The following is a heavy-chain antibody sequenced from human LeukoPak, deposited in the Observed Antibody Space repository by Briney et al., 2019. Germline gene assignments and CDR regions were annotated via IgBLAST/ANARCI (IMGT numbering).Heavy chain of an antibody. CDR1: GFTFSSYS. J-gene: IGHJ5*02. D-gene: IGHD2-2*01. CDR3: AKDLCSSTSCYGWFDP. Sequence: GGSLRLSCAASGFTFSSYSMNWVRQAPGKGLEWVSYISSSSSTIYYADSVKGRFTISRDNSKNTLYLQMNSLRAEDTAVYYCAKDLCSSTSCYGWFDPWGQGTLVTVSS. CDR2: ISSSSSTI. V-gene: IGHV3-48*01.